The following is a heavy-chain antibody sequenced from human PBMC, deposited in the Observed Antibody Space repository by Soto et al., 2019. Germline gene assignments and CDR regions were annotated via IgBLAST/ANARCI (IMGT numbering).Heavy chain of an antibody. CDR3: ARDRSLWFGELENYFDY. D-gene: IGHD3-10*01. V-gene: IGHV3-48*03. Sequence: EVQLVESGGGLVQPGGSLRLSCAASGFTFSSYEMNWVRQAPGKGLEWVSYISSSGSTIYYADSVKGRFTISRDNAKNSLYLQMNSLRAEDTAVYYCARDRSLWFGELENYFDYWGQGTLVTVSS. CDR1: GFTFSSYE. J-gene: IGHJ4*02. CDR2: ISSSGSTI.